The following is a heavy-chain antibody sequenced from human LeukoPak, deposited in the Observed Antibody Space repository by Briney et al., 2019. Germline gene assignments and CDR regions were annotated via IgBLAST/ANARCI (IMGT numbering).Heavy chain of an antibody. J-gene: IGHJ4*02. CDR3: ARGQTYSSSPPHDY. V-gene: IGHV1-46*01. CDR1: GYTFASYY. Sequence: ASVKVSCKASGYTFASYYIHWVRRAPGHGLEWMGIINPTGGGKTYAEKFQGRVTMTRDTSTSTVYMDLSSLRSEDTAVYYCARGQTYSSSPPHDYWGQGTMVTVSS. D-gene: IGHD6-6*01. CDR2: INPTGGGK.